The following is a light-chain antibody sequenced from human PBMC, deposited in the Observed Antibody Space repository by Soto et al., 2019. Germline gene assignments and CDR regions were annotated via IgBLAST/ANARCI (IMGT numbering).Light chain of an antibody. CDR3: QQYDNWPTWT. CDR1: QSVSNN. V-gene: IGKV3-15*01. J-gene: IGKJ1*01. Sequence: ETVMTQSPATLSVSPGESATLSCRASQSVSNNLAWYQQKAGQAPRLLIYGASARATGIPARFSGSGYGTDVTLTISSLQSEDFAVYYCQQYDNWPTWTFGQGTKVEI. CDR2: GAS.